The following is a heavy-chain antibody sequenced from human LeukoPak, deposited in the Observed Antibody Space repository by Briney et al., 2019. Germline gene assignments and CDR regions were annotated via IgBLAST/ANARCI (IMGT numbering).Heavy chain of an antibody. Sequence: ASVKVSCKASGGTFSSYAISWVRQAPGQGLEWMGGIIPIFGTANYAQKFQGRVTITTDESTSTAYMEPSSLRSEDTAVYYCARDHCSSISCYESPGDAFDIWGQGTMVTVSS. CDR2: IIPIFGTA. CDR3: ARDHCSSISCYESPGDAFDI. V-gene: IGHV1-69*05. D-gene: IGHD2-2*01. CDR1: GGTFSSYA. J-gene: IGHJ3*02.